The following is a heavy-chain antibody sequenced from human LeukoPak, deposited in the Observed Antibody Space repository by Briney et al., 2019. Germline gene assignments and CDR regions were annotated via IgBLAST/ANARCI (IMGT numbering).Heavy chain of an antibody. V-gene: IGHV4-39*01. CDR2: IYYSGST. CDR1: GGSISSYY. CDR3: ARAPYSSYGDY. D-gene: IGHD3-22*01. Sequence: PSETLSLTCTVSGGSISSYYWSWIRQPPGKGLEWIGSIYYSGSTYYNPSLKSRVTISVDTSKNQFSLKLSSVTAADTAVYYCARAPYSSYGDYWGQGTLVTVAS. J-gene: IGHJ4*02.